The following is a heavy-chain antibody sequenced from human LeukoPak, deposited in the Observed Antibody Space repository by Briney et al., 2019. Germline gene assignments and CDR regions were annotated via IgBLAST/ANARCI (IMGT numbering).Heavy chain of an antibody. CDR1: GFSITIAW. V-gene: IGHV3-15*01. D-gene: IGHD3-22*01. J-gene: IGHJ3*01. CDR3: AAVVEWLSNAFNL. Sequence: NPGGSLRRSCAASGFSITIAWMSWVRQAPGKGLEWVGRIKSKGDGETRDYAAPVKDRFIISRDDSKNMLYLQMNSLKTEDTAIYYGAAVVEWLSNAFNLWGQGTMDTVSA. CDR2: IKSKGDGETR.